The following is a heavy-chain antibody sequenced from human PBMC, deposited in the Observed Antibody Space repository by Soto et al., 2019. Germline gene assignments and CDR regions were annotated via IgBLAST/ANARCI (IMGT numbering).Heavy chain of an antibody. CDR1: GGSISSYY. J-gene: IGHJ4*02. CDR2: IYYSGST. CDR3: ARDDSSGWYRGFDY. V-gene: IGHV4-59*01. D-gene: IGHD6-19*01. Sequence: SETLSLTCTVSGGSISSYYWSWIRQPPGKGLEWIGYIYYSGSTNYNPSLKSRVTISVDTSKNQFSLKLSSVTAADTAVYYCARDDSSGWYRGFDYWGQGTLVTVSS.